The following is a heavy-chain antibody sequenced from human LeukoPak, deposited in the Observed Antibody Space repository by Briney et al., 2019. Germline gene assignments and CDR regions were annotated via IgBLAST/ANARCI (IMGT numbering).Heavy chain of an antibody. D-gene: IGHD3-3*01. Sequence: ASVKVSCKVSGYTLTELSMHWVRQAPGKGLEWMGGFDPEDGETIYAQKFQGRVTMTEDTSTDTAYMELSSLRSEDTAVYYCARGERITIFGVVTLPTDYWGQGTLVTVSS. CDR1: GYTLTELS. CDR3: ARGERITIFGVVTLPTDY. J-gene: IGHJ4*02. V-gene: IGHV1-24*01. CDR2: FDPEDGET.